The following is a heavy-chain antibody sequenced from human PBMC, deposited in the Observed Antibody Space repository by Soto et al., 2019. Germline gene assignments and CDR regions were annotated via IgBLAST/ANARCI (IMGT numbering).Heavy chain of an antibody. CDR1: GFTFSSYA. D-gene: IGHD4-17*01. J-gene: IGHJ4*02. CDR3: AKDCYGDPRDYSDY. CDR2: ISGSGGST. Sequence: GGSLRLSCADSGFTFSSYAVGWVRQAPGQGLEWVSAISGSGGSTYYADSVKSRFTISRDNSKSTLYLQMNSLRAEDTALYYCAKDCYGDPRDYSDYWGQGTLVTVSS. V-gene: IGHV3-23*01.